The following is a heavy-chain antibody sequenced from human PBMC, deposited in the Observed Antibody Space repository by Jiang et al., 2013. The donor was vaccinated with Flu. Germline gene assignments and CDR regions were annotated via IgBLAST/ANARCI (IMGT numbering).Heavy chain of an antibody. CDR3: ARAPRDLNWFDP. D-gene: IGHD3-10*01. Sequence: SVKVSCKASGTAPSAAMLSAGCDRPLGQGLEWMGGIIPIFGTANYAQKFQGRVTITADESTSTAYMELSSLRSEDTAVYYCARAPRDLNWFDPWGQGTLVTVSS. CDR1: GTAPSAAML. CDR2: IIPIFGTA. J-gene: IGHJ5*02. V-gene: IGHV1-69*01.